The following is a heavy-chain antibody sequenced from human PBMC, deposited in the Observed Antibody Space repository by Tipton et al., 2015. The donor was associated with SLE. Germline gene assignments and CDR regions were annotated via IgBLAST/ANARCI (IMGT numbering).Heavy chain of an antibody. D-gene: IGHD3-10*02. J-gene: IGHJ6*02. V-gene: IGHV1-69*05. CDR3: ARDVRGVVTGNYFAMDV. Sequence: DYAQKFQGRVTITTDESTSTAYMELRSLRSDDTAVYYCARDVRGVVTGNYFAMDVWGQGTMVTVSS.